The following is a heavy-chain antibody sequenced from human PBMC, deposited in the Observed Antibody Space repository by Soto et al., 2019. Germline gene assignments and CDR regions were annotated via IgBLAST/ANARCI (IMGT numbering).Heavy chain of an antibody. Sequence: QVQLVQSGAEVKNPGASVRVSCKASGYTFSRYGISWVRQAPGQGLEWMGWISTHNGNTNYAQKLQGRVTMTTDTSTNTTYMDLRSLRSDDTAIYYCARLGLAWNVGWFDYWGQGTLVTVSS. D-gene: IGHD1-1*01. J-gene: IGHJ4*02. V-gene: IGHV1-18*01. CDR3: ARLGLAWNVGWFDY. CDR2: ISTHNGNT. CDR1: GYTFSRYG.